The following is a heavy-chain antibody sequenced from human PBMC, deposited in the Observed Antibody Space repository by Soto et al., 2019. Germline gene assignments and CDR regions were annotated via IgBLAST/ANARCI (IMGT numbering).Heavy chain of an antibody. CDR1: GGTFSSYA. V-gene: IGHV1-69*06. CDR3: ASQGAYYYGMDV. J-gene: IGHJ6*02. CDR2: IIPIFGTA. Sequence: SVKVSCKTSGGTFSSYAINWVRQAPGQGLEWMGWIIPIFGTANYAQKFQGRITITADKSTNTAYMELRRLRSDDTAVYYCASQGAYYYGMDVWGQGTTVTVSS.